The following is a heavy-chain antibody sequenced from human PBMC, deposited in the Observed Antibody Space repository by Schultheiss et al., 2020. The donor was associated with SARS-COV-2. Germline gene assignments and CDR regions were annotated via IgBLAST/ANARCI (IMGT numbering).Heavy chain of an antibody. CDR3: ARSRYYYDSSAYYSGKNFYYGMDV. V-gene: IGHV1-3*01. D-gene: IGHD3-22*01. CDR2: INAGNGNT. J-gene: IGHJ6*02. CDR1: GYTFTSYY. Sequence: GESLKISCKASGYTFTSYYMHWVRQAPGQRLEWMGWINAGNGNTKYSQKFQGRVTITRDTSASTAYMELSSLRSEDTAVYYCARSRYYYDSSAYYSGKNFYYGMDVWGQGTTVTVSS.